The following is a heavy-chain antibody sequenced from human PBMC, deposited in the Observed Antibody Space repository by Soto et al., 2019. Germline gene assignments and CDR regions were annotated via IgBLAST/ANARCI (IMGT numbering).Heavy chain of an antibody. Sequence: KPSETLSLTCAVYGGSFSGYYWSWIRQPPGKGLEWIGEINHSGSTNYNPSLKSRVTISVDTSKNQFSLKLSSATAADTAVYYCARGVGAALHNWFDPWGQGTLVTVSS. CDR2: INHSGST. J-gene: IGHJ5*02. D-gene: IGHD1-26*01. V-gene: IGHV4-34*01. CDR1: GGSFSGYY. CDR3: ARGVGAALHNWFDP.